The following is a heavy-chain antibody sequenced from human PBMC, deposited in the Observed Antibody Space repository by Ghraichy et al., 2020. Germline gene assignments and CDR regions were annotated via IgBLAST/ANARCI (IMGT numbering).Heavy chain of an antibody. CDR3: AIDGHYDILNDQ. V-gene: IGHV3-23*01. Sequence: GGSLRLSCAASGFPLRSYAMSWVRQAPGKGLEWVSAISSSSTSTFYADSVRGRFTISRDTSKNTLYLQMNSLRAEDTAVYYCAIDGHYDILNDQWGQGTLVTVSS. CDR1: GFPLRSYA. CDR2: ISSSSTST. D-gene: IGHD3-9*01. J-gene: IGHJ5*02.